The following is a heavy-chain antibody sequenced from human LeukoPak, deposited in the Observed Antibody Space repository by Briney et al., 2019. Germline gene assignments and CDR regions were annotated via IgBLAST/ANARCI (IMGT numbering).Heavy chain of an antibody. Sequence: GESLKISCKGSGYIFTNYWIGWVRQMPGKGLEWMGVIWPSDSDTRYNPSFQGQVTISVDKSINTAYLQWSSLKASDTAMYYCAGYYCSGGSCLGDDAFDIWGQGTMVTVSS. CDR1: GYIFTNYW. CDR2: IWPSDSDT. V-gene: IGHV5-51*01. D-gene: IGHD2-15*01. J-gene: IGHJ3*02. CDR3: AGYYCSGGSCLGDDAFDI.